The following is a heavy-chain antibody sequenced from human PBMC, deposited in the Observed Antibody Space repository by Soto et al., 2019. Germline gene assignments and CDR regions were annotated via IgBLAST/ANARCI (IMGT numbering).Heavy chain of an antibody. V-gene: IGHV4-30-4*01. CDR1: GGSVGSGGHY. Sequence: QVQLQESGPGLVKPSQTLSLACTVSGGSVGSGGHYYSWIRQPPGKGLEWIGYLYDSGNTNYTPSLKGRVIMSLDRSNNQVSLKLRSVTAADTAVYFCARDVAHGYTENVWGQGTMFTVSS. D-gene: IGHD5-18*01. J-gene: IGHJ3*01. CDR2: LYDSGNT. CDR3: ARDVAHGYTENV.